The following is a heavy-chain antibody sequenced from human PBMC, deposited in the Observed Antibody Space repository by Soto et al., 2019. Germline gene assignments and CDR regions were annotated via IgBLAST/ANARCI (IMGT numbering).Heavy chain of an antibody. CDR3: ARGYSYTQPVFDY. D-gene: IGHD5-18*01. CDR2: IYSSGST. V-gene: IGHV3-53*01. CDR1: GFTVSNNY. J-gene: IGHJ4*02. Sequence: GGSLRLSCAASGFTVSNNYMAWVRQAPGKGLEWVSFIYSSGSTYYADSVKGRFTISRDNFKNTLYLQMNSLRAEDTAVYYCARGYSYTQPVFDYWGLGTLVTVSS.